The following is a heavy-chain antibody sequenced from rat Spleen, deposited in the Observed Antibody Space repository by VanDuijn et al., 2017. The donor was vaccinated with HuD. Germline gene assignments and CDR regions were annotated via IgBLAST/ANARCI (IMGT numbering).Heavy chain of an antibody. CDR2: ISYDGIST. CDR3: ARHYYYSGDHFDY. Sequence: EVQLVESGGGLVQPGRSLKLSCAASGFTFNNYGMAWVRQAPTKGLEWVATISYDGISTYYRDSVRGRFTISRDNAKSTLYLQMDSLRSEDTATYYCARHYYYSGDHFDYWGQGVMVTVSS. D-gene: IGHD1-1*01. J-gene: IGHJ2*01. V-gene: IGHV5-29*01. CDR1: GFTFNNYG.